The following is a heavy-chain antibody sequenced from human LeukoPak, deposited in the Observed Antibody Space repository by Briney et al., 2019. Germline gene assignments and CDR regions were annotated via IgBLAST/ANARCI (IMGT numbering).Heavy chain of an antibody. CDR1: GGSFSGYY. CDR2: TNHSGST. V-gene: IGHV4-34*01. Sequence: SETLSLTCAVYGGSFSGYYWSWIRQPPGKGLEWIGETNHSGSTNYNPSLKSRVTISVDTSKNQFSLKLSSVTAADTAVYYCARGDRRPHYSGFDYWGQGTLVTVSS. CDR3: ARGDRRPHYSGFDY. D-gene: IGHD2-15*01. J-gene: IGHJ4*02.